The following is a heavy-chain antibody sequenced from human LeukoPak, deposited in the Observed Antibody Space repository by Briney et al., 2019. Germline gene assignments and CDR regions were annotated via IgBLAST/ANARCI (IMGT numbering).Heavy chain of an antibody. V-gene: IGHV3-23*01. Sequence: GGSLRLSCAASGFTFSSYAMSWVRQAPGKGLEWVSAISGSGGSTYYADSVKGRFTISRDNSKNTLYLQMNSLRAEDTAVYYCASTRDGYNPYYYGMDVWGQGTAVTVSS. CDR3: ASTRDGYNPYYYGMDV. CDR2: ISGSGGST. CDR1: GFTFSSYA. J-gene: IGHJ6*02. D-gene: IGHD5-24*01.